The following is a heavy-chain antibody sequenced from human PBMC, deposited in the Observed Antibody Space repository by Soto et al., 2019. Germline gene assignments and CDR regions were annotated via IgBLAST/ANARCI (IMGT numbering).Heavy chain of an antibody. CDR2: IDPSDSYT. Sequence: PGESLKISCKGSGYSFTSYWISWVRQMPGKGLEWMGRIDPSDSYTNYSPSFQGHVTISADKSISTAHLQWSSLKASDTAMYYCARLMHHSETGGYYFKRPLDWWGQGTLVTVSS. J-gene: IGHJ4*02. CDR1: GYSFTSYW. CDR3: ARLMHHSETGGYYFKRPLDW. D-gene: IGHD3-22*01. V-gene: IGHV5-10-1*01.